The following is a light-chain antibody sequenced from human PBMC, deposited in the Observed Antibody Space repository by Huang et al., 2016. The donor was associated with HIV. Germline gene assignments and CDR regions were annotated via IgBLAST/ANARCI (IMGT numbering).Light chain of an antibody. J-gene: IGKJ5*01. CDR2: GAS. V-gene: IGKV3-15*01. CDR1: HSVSSN. CDR3: QQYDNWPLT. Sequence: ERVMTQSPATLSVAPGERVTLSRRASHSVSSNLAWYQQKPGQAPRLLIHGASTRATGIPARFSGSGSGTEFTLAISILQSEDSGVYFCQQYDNWPLTFGQGTRLEMK.